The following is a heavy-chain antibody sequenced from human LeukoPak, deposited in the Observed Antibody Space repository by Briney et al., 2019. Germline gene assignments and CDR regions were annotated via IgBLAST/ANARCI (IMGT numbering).Heavy chain of an antibody. CDR2: IYPGDSDT. CDR3: ARLLDYYGSGNFYGMDV. J-gene: IGHJ6*02. CDR1: GYSFTSYW. D-gene: IGHD3-10*01. Sequence: GESLKISCKGSGYSFTSYWIGWVRQMPGRGLEWVGIIYPGDSDTRYSPSFQGQVTISADKSISTAYLQWSSLKASDTAMYYCARLLDYYGSGNFYGMDVWGQGTTVTVSS. V-gene: IGHV5-51*01.